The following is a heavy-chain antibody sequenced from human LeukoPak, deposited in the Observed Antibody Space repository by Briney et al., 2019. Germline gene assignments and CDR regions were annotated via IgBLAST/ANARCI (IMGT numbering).Heavy chain of an antibody. CDR3: ARVGGYSYGYYYYYYMDV. J-gene: IGHJ6*03. CDR1: GGSISSGSYY. CDR2: IYTSGNT. V-gene: IGHV4-61*02. Sequence: SETLSLTCTVSGGSISSGSYYWSWIRQPAGKGLEWIGRIYTSGNTNYNPSLKSRVTISVDTSKNQFSLKLSSVTAADTAVYYCARVGGYSYGYYYYYYMDVWGKGTTVTVSS. D-gene: IGHD5-18*01.